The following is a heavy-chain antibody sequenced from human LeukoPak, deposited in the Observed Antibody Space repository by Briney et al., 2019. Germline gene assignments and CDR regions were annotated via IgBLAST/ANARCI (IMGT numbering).Heavy chain of an antibody. Sequence: SETLSLTCAVYGGSFSGYYLSWIRQPPGKGPEWIGEINHSGSTNYNPSLKSRVTISVDTSKNQFSLKLSSVTAADTAVYYCARGDGSGFYFDYWGQGTLVTVSS. CDR3: ARGDGSGFYFDY. J-gene: IGHJ4*02. D-gene: IGHD3-10*01. CDR1: GGSFSGYY. V-gene: IGHV4-34*01. CDR2: INHSGST.